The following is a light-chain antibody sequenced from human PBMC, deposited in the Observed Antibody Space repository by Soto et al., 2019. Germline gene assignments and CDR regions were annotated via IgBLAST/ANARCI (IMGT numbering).Light chain of an antibody. Sequence: EIVLTQSPGTLSLSPGERATLSCRASQSVSSSYLAWYQQKPGQAPRLLMYGASSRATGIPDRFSGSGSGTDFTLTINRLEPEDFAVYYCQQYGSSPRFTFGRGTKVDIK. V-gene: IGKV3-20*01. CDR1: QSVSSSY. CDR3: QQYGSSPRFT. J-gene: IGKJ3*01. CDR2: GAS.